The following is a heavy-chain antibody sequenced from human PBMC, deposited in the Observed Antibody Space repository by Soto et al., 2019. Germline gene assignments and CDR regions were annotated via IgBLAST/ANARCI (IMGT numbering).Heavy chain of an antibody. Sequence: QVQLVESGGGVVQPGRSLRLSCADSGFTFSSYGMHCVRQAPGKGLEWVAVISYHGSNKYYADSVKGRFTISRDNSKNTLYLQMNSLRAEDTAVYYCAKDQGAYCSGGSCYSSPDYYYGMDVWGQGTTVTVSS. CDR2: ISYHGSNK. V-gene: IGHV3-30*18. CDR3: AKDQGAYCSGGSCYSSPDYYYGMDV. D-gene: IGHD2-15*01. CDR1: GFTFSSYG. J-gene: IGHJ6*02.